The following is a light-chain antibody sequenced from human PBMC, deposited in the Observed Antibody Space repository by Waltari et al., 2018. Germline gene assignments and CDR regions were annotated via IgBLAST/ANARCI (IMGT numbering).Light chain of an antibody. J-gene: IGKJ3*01. Sequence: IVMTQSPLSLPFAPGEPASTSSRPSQSLLPRNGYNYLDWYLQKPGPFPQLLIYLGSNRASGVPDRFSGSGSGTDFALKISRVEAEDVGVYYCMQALQTPFTFGPGTKVDIK. V-gene: IGKV2-28*01. CDR1: QSLLPRNGYNY. CDR2: LGS. CDR3: MQALQTPFT.